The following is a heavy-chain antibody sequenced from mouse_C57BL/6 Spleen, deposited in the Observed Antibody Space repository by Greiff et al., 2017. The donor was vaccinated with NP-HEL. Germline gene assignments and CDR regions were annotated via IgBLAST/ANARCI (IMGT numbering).Heavy chain of an antibody. CDR1: GFTFSSYA. Sequence: DVQLQESGGGLVKPGGSLKLSCAASGFTFSSYAMSWVRQTPEKRLEWVATISDGGSYTYYPDNVKGRFTISRDNAKNNLYLQMSHLKSEDTAMYYCARDRDGKETGDYAMDYWGQGTSVTVSS. CDR3: ARDRDGKETGDYAMDY. D-gene: IGHD4-1*01. V-gene: IGHV5-4*01. CDR2: ISDGGSYT. J-gene: IGHJ4*01.